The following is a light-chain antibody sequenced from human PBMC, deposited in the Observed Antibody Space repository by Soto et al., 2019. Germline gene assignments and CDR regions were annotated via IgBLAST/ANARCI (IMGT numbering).Light chain of an antibody. CDR1: QSISSY. Sequence: DIQMTQSPSSLSASVGDRVTITCRASQSISSYLNWYQQKPGKAPKLLIYAASSMQGGVPIRFSGTGSGTDFTLTILSLQPEDSATYYCQQSHSTTWTFGQGTKVDIK. CDR3: QQSHSTTWT. J-gene: IGKJ1*01. CDR2: AAS. V-gene: IGKV1-39*01.